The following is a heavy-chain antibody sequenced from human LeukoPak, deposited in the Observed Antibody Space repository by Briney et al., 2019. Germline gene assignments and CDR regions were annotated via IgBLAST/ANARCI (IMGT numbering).Heavy chain of an antibody. Sequence: SETLSLTCTVSGGSISSGSYYWSWIRQPAGKGLEWIGYIYYSGSTNYNPSLKSRVTISVDTSKNQFSLKLSSVTAADTAVYYCARDPAGPGRAFDIWGQGTMVTVSS. D-gene: IGHD6-19*01. CDR1: GGSISSGSYY. J-gene: IGHJ3*02. CDR2: IYYSGST. CDR3: ARDPAGPGRAFDI. V-gene: IGHV4-61*10.